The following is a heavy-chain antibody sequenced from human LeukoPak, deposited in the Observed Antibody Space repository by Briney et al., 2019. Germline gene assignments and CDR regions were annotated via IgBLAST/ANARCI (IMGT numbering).Heavy chain of an antibody. J-gene: IGHJ5*02. V-gene: IGHV3-23*01. Sequence: QSGGSLRLSCAASGFTFSNYAMTWVRQAPGKGLEWVSTIGNSGGNTYYADSVKGRFTISRDNSKNTLYLQMNSLRAEDTAVYYCARESDYSGFDPWGQGTLVTVSS. D-gene: IGHD3-10*01. CDR2: IGNSGGNT. CDR1: GFTFSNYA. CDR3: ARESDYSGFDP.